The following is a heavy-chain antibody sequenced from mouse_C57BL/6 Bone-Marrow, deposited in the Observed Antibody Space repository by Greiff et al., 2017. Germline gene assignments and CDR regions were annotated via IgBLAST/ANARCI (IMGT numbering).Heavy chain of an antibody. D-gene: IGHD1-1*01. CDR1: GYTFTSYW. V-gene: IGHV1-72*01. CDR2: IDPNSGGT. Sequence: QVQLQQSGAELVKPGASVKLSCKASGYTFTSYWLHWVKQRPGRGLEWIGRIDPNSGGTKYNEKFKSKATLTVDKPSSTAYMQLSSLTSEDSAVYYCASPHYYGSRYAMDYWGQGTSVTVSS. J-gene: IGHJ4*01. CDR3: ASPHYYGSRYAMDY.